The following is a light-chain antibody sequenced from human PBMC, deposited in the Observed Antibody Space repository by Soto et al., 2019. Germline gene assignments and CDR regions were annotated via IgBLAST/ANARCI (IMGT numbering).Light chain of an antibody. CDR2: EGS. J-gene: IGLJ2*01. CDR1: CSDVGNYNL. CDR3: CSYAGSFTFDV. V-gene: IGLV2-23*03. Sequence: QSALTQPASVSGSPGQSITISCTGTCSDVGNYNLVSWYQQFPGKAPKLIIYEGSRRPSGVSNRFSGSKSGNTASLTISGLQAEDEADYYCCSYAGSFTFDVFGGGTKLTVL.